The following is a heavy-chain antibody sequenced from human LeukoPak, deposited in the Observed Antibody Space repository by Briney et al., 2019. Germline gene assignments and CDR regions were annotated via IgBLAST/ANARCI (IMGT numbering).Heavy chain of an antibody. V-gene: IGHV3-48*02. CDR3: ARTSRSVRYFDWLSFGDY. D-gene: IGHD3-9*01. Sequence: GGSLRLSCPASGLTSSTFSMRWVRQAPGKGLEWVSYISSSSSTIYYADSVKGRFTISRDNAKNSLYLQMNSPRDEDTAVYYCARTSRSVRYFDWLSFGDYWGQGTLVTVSS. J-gene: IGHJ4*02. CDR2: ISSSSSTI. CDR1: GLTSSTFS.